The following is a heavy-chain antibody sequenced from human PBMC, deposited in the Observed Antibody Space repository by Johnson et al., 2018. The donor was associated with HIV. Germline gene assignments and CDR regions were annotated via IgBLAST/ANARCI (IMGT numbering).Heavy chain of an antibody. Sequence: VQLVESGGGVVQPGRSMRLSCAASGFTFSSYAMNWVRQAPGKGLEWVSGISGSGGSTYYADSVKGRFTISRDNSKNTLYLQMNSLRAEDTAVYYCARPYSDYVYGAFDIWGPGTVVTVSS. D-gene: IGHD4-11*01. CDR3: ARPYSDYVYGAFDI. CDR1: GFTFSSYA. J-gene: IGHJ3*02. V-gene: IGHV3-23*04. CDR2: ISGSGGST.